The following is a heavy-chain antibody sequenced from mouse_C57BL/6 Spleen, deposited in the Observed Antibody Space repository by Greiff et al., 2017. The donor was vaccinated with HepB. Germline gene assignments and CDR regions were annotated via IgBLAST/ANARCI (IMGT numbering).Heavy chain of an antibody. CDR1: GFTFTDYY. D-gene: IGHD4-1*01. J-gene: IGHJ2*01. Sequence: EVKVVESGGGLVQPGGSLSLSCAASGFTFTDYYMSWVRQPPGKALEWLGFIRNKANGYTTEYSASVKGRFTISRDNSQSILYLQMNALRAEDSATYYCARFPTLTGYFDYWGQGTTLTVSS. CDR2: IRNKANGYTT. V-gene: IGHV7-3*01. CDR3: ARFPTLTGYFDY.